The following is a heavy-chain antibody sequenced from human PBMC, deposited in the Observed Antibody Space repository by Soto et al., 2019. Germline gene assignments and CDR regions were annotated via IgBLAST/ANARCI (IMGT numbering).Heavy chain of an antibody. V-gene: IGHV4-31*03. J-gene: IGHJ4*02. D-gene: IGHD4-17*01. CDR3: ASGDYIFNYFHY. Sequence: QVQLQESGPGLVKPSQTLSLTCTVSGDSSSSGDYYWSWIRQHPGKGLERIGYIYYTGSAYYNPSLRSRVSISIETSKTQFSLNLNSVTAADTAVYYCASGDYIFNYFHYWGQGTLVTVSS. CDR1: GDSSSSGDYY. CDR2: IYYTGSA.